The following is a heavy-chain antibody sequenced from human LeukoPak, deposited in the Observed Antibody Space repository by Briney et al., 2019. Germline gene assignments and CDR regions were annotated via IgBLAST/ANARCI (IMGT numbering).Heavy chain of an antibody. D-gene: IGHD2-15*01. J-gene: IGHJ4*02. Sequence: SSETLSLTCTVSGGSVSTYYWNWIRQPPGKGLEWIGYIYYSGSTNYNPSLKSRLTISVDTSNNQFSLKLSSVTAADTAVYYCASTSGYCSGGNCYSAFDYWGQGTLVTVSS. CDR3: ASTSGYCSGGNCYSAFDY. V-gene: IGHV4-59*02. CDR2: IYYSGST. CDR1: GGSVSTYY.